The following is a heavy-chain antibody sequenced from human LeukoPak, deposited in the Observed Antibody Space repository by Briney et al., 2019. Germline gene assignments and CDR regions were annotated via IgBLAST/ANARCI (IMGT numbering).Heavy chain of an antibody. CDR3: ARGQLERRSVDY. D-gene: IGHD1-1*01. V-gene: IGHV4-30-4*08. J-gene: IGHJ4*02. CDR1: GGPISSGDYY. CDR2: IYYSGST. Sequence: PSETLSLTCTVSGGPISSGDYYWSWIRQPPGKGLEWIGYIYYSGSTYYNPSLKSRVTISVDTSKNQFSLKLSSVTAADTAVYYCARGQLERRSVDYWGQGTLVTVSS.